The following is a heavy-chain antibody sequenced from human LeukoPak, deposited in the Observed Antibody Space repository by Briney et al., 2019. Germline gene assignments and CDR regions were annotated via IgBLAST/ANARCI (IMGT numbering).Heavy chain of an antibody. CDR2: IIPIFGTA. Sequence: AASVKVSCTACGGTFSSYAISWVRQAPGQGLEWIGGIIPIFGTANYAQKFQGRVTITADESTSTAYMELSSLRSEDTAVYYCASTPIVGATREYYYGMDVWGQGTTVTVSS. CDR1: GGTFSSYA. V-gene: IGHV1-69*13. D-gene: IGHD1-26*01. J-gene: IGHJ6*02. CDR3: ASTPIVGATREYYYGMDV.